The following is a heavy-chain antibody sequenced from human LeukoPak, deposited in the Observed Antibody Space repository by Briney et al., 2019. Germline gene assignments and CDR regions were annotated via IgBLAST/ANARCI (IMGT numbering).Heavy chain of an antibody. CDR2: INHSGST. D-gene: IGHD6-19*01. Sequence: SETLSLTCAVYGGSFSGCYWSWIRQPPGKGLEWIGEINHSGSTNYNPSLKSRVTISVDTSKNQFSLKLSSVTAADTAVYYCARGRGVAGTETYYYYYYYMDVWGKGTTVTVSS. J-gene: IGHJ6*03. CDR1: GGSFSGCY. V-gene: IGHV4-34*01. CDR3: ARGRGVAGTETYYYYYYYMDV.